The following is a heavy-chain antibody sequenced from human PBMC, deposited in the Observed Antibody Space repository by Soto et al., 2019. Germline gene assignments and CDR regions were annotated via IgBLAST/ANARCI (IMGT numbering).Heavy chain of an antibody. D-gene: IGHD3-22*01. J-gene: IGHJ4*02. Sequence: QVQLVESGGGVVQPGRSLRLSCAASGFTFSSYGMHWVRQAPGKGLEWVAVIWYDGSNKYYADSVKGRFTISRDNSKNTLYLQMNSLRAEDTAVYYCAREGYYYSSGRFDYWGQGTLVTVSS. CDR2: IWYDGSNK. CDR3: AREGYYYSSGRFDY. V-gene: IGHV3-33*01. CDR1: GFTFSSYG.